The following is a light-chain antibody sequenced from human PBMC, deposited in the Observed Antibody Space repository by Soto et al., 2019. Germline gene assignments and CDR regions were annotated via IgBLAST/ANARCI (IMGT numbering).Light chain of an antibody. V-gene: IGLV2-14*01. J-gene: IGLJ2*01. Sequence: QSVLTQPASVSGSPGQSITFSCTGTSSDVGGYNYVSWYQQHPGKAPELIIFEVSNRPSGVSSRFSGSKSGNTASLTISGLQAEDEADYYCSSYTSSSTLIFGGGTKVTVL. CDR1: SSDVGGYNY. CDR3: SSYTSSSTLI. CDR2: EVS.